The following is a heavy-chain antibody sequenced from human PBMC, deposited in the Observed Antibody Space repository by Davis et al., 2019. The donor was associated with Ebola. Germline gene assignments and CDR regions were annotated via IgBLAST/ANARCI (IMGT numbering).Heavy chain of an antibody. Sequence: GESLKISCAASGFTFSSYAMSWVRQAPGKGLEWVSSITSSGGSTYYADSVKGRFTISRDNSKNTVYLQMNSLRAEDTAVYYCAKESPPSGLYEFIDYWGQGTLVTVSS. CDR1: GFTFSSYA. CDR3: AKESPPSGLYEFIDY. CDR2: ITSSGGST. J-gene: IGHJ4*02. D-gene: IGHD6-19*01. V-gene: IGHV3-23*01.